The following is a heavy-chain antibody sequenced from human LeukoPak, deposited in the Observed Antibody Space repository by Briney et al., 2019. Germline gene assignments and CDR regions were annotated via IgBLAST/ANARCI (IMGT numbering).Heavy chain of an antibody. V-gene: IGHV1-69*06. Sequence: GASVKVSCKASGGTFSSYAISWVRQAPGQGLEWMGGIIPIFGTANYAQKFQGRVTITADKSTSTAYMELSSLRSEDTAVYYCARGPPLYYYYMDVWGKGTTVTVSS. CDR3: ARGPPLYYYYMDV. J-gene: IGHJ6*03. CDR1: GGTFSSYA. CDR2: IIPIFGTA.